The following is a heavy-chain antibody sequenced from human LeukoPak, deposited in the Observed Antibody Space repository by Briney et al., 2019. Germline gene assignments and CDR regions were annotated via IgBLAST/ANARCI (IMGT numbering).Heavy chain of an antibody. CDR3: AKDLWHNYARYFDY. V-gene: IGHV3-23*01. J-gene: IGHJ4*02. CDR1: GFTFSSYA. Sequence: GGSLRLSCAASGFTFSSYAMNWVRQAPGKGLEWVSGISGSGDSTYYADSVKGRFTISRDSSMDTLYLQMNSLRVEDTAVYYCAKDLWHNYARYFDYWGQGTLVTVSS. D-gene: IGHD1/OR15-1a*01. CDR2: ISGSGDST.